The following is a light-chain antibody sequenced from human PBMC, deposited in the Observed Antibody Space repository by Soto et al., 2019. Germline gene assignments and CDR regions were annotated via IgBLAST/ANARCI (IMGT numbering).Light chain of an antibody. CDR1: QGIGKG. CDR3: QQSFSNPPT. CDR2: AAS. V-gene: IGKV1-27*01. J-gene: IGKJ2*01. Sequence: DIQMTQSPSSLSASVGDRVTITCRASQGIGKGLAWYQQKPGKVPTVLIYAASTLQSGVPSRFSGSGSGTDFTLTISSLQPEDFATYSCQQSFSNPPTFGQGTKLEI.